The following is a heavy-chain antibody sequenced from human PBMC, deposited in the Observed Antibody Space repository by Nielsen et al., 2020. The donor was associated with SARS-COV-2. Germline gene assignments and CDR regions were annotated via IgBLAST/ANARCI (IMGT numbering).Heavy chain of an antibody. D-gene: IGHD6-19*01. J-gene: IGHJ4*02. CDR1: GFTFNNYG. V-gene: IGHV3-30*03. CDR2: ISYEGSKK. CDR3: ARDASGWYLDY. Sequence: LKISCAASGFTFNNYGMYWVRQAPGKGLEWVASISYEGSKKYYADSLKGRFTVSRDTSKNTVYLQMNSLRAEDTAVYYCARDASGWYLDYWGQGTLVTVSS.